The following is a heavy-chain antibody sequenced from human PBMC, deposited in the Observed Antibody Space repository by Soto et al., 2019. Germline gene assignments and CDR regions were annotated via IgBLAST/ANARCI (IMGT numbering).Heavy chain of an antibody. J-gene: IGHJ6*02. CDR2: ISYDGSNK. CDR3: AKEGMTDPSLLLWFGELLYFSGMDV. D-gene: IGHD3-10*01. V-gene: IGHV3-30*18. Sequence: PGGSLRLSCAASGFTFSSYGMHWVRQAPGKGLEWVAVISYDGSNKYYADSVKGRFTISRDNSKNTLYLQMNSLRAEDTAVYYCAKEGMTDPSLLLWFGELLYFSGMDVWGQGTTVTVSS. CDR1: GFTFSSYG.